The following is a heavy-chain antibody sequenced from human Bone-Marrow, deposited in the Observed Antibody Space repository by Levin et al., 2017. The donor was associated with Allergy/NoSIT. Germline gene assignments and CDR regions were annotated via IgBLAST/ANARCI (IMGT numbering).Heavy chain of an antibody. CDR2: IIPIFGTA. CDR3: ARDSGCSGGSCAYYYYYMDV. Sequence: SVKVSCKASGGTFSSYAISWVRQAPGQGLEWMGGIIPIFGTANYAQKFQGRVTITADESTSTAYMELSSLRSEDTAVYYCARDSGCSGGSCAYYYYYMDVWGKGTTVTVSS. CDR1: GGTFSSYA. J-gene: IGHJ6*03. D-gene: IGHD2-15*01. V-gene: IGHV1-69*13.